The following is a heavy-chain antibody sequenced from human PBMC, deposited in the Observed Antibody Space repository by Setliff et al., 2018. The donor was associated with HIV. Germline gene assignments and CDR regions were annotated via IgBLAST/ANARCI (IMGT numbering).Heavy chain of an antibody. V-gene: IGHV1-8*02. CDR2: VNPHSGNT. J-gene: IGHJ6*02. Sequence: ASVKVSCKASGYTFINYDINWVRQAPGQGLQWMGWVNPHSGNTGYAPMFQGRLSMTRDASTNTAYMQLYTLETHDTAVYYCARGSNNYGAYILYGMDILGQGTSVTVAS. D-gene: IGHD4-17*01. CDR1: GYTFINYD. CDR3: ARGSNNYGAYILYGMDI.